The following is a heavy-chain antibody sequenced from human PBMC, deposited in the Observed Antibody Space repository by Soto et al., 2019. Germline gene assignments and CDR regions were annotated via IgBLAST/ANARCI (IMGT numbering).Heavy chain of an antibody. CDR1: GFTFGNYW. J-gene: IGHJ6*03. D-gene: IGHD2-15*01. CDR3: ARGECVGGTCYSLAGSFYYYMDV. CDR2: INSDGGVS. V-gene: IGHV3-74*01. Sequence: EVQLVESGGGLVQPGGSLRLSCAASGFTFGNYWMYWVRQAPGKGLVWVSRINSDGGVSSYADSVKGRLTISRDNVKNTLDLQLDSLRVEDTAVYSCARGECVGGTCYSLAGSFYYYMDVWGKGATVTVFS.